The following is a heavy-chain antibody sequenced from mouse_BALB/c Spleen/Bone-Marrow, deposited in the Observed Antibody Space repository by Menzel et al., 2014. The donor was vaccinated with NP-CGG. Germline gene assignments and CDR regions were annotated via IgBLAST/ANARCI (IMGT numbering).Heavy chain of an antibody. CDR3: ASYYGSSYDYFDY. Sequence: VQLQQSGAELVRPGALVKLSCKASGSNIKDYYMHWVKQRPEQGLEWIGWIDPENGNTIYDPKFQGKASITADTSSNTAYLQLSSLTSEDTAVYYCASYYGSSYDYFDYWGQGTTLTVSS. V-gene: IGHV14-1*02. CDR1: GSNIKDYY. D-gene: IGHD1-1*01. J-gene: IGHJ2*01. CDR2: IDPENGNT.